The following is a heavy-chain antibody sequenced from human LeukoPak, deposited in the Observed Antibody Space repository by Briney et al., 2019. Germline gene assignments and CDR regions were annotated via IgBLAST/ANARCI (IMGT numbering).Heavy chain of an antibody. D-gene: IGHD2-15*01. J-gene: IGHJ6*03. Sequence: ASVKVSCKASGYTFTGYYMHWVRQAPGQGLEWMGWINPNSGGTNYAQKFQGRVTMTRGTSISTAYMELSRLRSDDTAVYYCARGLDYCSGGSCYSRGYYYYMDVWGKGTTVTVSS. CDR3: ARGLDYCSGGSCYSRGYYYYMDV. V-gene: IGHV1-2*02. CDR1: GYTFTGYY. CDR2: INPNSGGT.